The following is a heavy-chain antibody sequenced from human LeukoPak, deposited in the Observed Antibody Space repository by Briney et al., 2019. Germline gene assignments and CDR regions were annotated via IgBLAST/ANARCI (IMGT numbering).Heavy chain of an antibody. Sequence: GGSLRLSCAASGFTFSSYGLHWVRQAPGKGLEWVAFIRYDGSNKYYADSVKGRFTISRDNSKNTLYLQMNSLRAEDTAVYYCARGGLPRGVTPRGSFDYWGQGTLVTVSS. D-gene: IGHD3-16*01. J-gene: IGHJ4*02. CDR2: IRYDGSNK. CDR3: ARGGLPRGVTPRGSFDY. V-gene: IGHV3-30*02. CDR1: GFTFSSYG.